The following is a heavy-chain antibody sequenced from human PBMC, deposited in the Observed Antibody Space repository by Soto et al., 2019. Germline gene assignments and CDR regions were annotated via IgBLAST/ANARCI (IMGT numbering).Heavy chain of an antibody. J-gene: IGHJ4*02. CDR3: ARMSPRFQPHSFDS. D-gene: IGHD3-10*01. Sequence: PSETLSLTCAVSGGSINTYYWSWIRQPPGKGLEWIGYIYSTGSTNNNPSLKSRVTLSVDTSKNQFSLKLSSLTTADTAMYYCARMSPRFQPHSFDSWGRGTRGTVSS. CDR2: IYSTGST. CDR1: GGSINTYY. V-gene: IGHV4-59*01.